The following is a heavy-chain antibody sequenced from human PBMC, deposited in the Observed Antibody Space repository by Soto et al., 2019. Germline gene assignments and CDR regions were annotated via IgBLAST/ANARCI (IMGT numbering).Heavy chain of an antibody. CDR3: ARSYNDYSNYKREARSYYYYYMDV. V-gene: IGHV1-18*01. Sequence: ASVKVSCKASGYTFTSYGISWVRQAPGQGLEWMGWISAYNGNTNYAQKLQGRVTMTTGTSTSTAYMELRSLRSDDTAVYYCARSYNDYSNYKREARSYYYYYMDVWGKGTTVTVSS. J-gene: IGHJ6*03. CDR2: ISAYNGNT. CDR1: GYTFTSYG. D-gene: IGHD4-4*01.